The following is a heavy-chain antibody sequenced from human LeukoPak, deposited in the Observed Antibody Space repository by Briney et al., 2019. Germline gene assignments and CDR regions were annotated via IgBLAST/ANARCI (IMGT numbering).Heavy chain of an antibody. CDR2: INYSGST. J-gene: IGHJ5*02. V-gene: IGHV4-61*01. Sequence: PSETLSLTCTVSGGSVSSGRYDWNWIRQPPGKGLEWIGYINYSGSTNYNPSLKSRVTISVDTSKNQFSLKLSSVTAADTAVYYCARDGGTGWTWGQRTLVTVSS. D-gene: IGHD6-19*01. CDR3: ARDGGTGWT. CDR1: GGSVSSGRYD.